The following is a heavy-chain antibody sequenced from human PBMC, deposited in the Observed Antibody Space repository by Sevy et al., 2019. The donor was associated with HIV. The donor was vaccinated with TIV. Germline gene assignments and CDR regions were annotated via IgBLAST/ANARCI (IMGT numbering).Heavy chain of an antibody. CDR3: AKLSSFLVGGTYFDY. V-gene: IGHV3-30*18. CDR1: GFSFSYYG. J-gene: IGHJ4*02. D-gene: IGHD1-26*01. Sequence: GGSLRLSCIGSGFSFSYYGIHWVRQSPGKGLDWVALISHDGINEYYADSVKGRFTISRDNSKNTVHLQMNSLRAEDTAVYYCAKLSSFLVGGTYFDYWGQGTLVTVSS. CDR2: ISHDGINE.